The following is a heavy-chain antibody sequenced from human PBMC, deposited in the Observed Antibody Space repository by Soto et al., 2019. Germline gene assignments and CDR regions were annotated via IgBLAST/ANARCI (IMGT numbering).Heavy chain of an antibody. CDR3: ARGLATLPVFAFDI. V-gene: IGHV2-5*01. D-gene: IGHD6-6*01. Sequence: QGTLKESGPTLVKPTQTLTLTCSFSGFSLSTSGVGVGWILQSPGKALEWLALIYWSGDEHYRPSLRSRLSIFNDTSKNHVVLIMTDMDPVDTATYYCARGLATLPVFAFDIWGQGTMVTVSS. CDR1: GFSLSTSGVG. CDR2: IYWSGDE. J-gene: IGHJ3*02.